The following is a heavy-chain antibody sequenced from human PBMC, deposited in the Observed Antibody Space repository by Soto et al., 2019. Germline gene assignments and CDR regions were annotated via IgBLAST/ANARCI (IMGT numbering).Heavy chain of an antibody. CDR2: ISAYNGNI. D-gene: IGHD3-9*01. J-gene: IGHJ4*02. Sequence: QVRLVQSGAEVKKPGASVKVSCKTYGYDFTNYGINWVRQAPGQGLEWMGWISAYNGNIVYAQNFSGRATLTTDTSTGSAYMELRSLRSDDTAVYYCARGHDMLTGWKFPFWGQGNLVTVSS. CDR3: ARGHDMLTGWKFPF. V-gene: IGHV1-18*01. CDR1: GYDFTNYG.